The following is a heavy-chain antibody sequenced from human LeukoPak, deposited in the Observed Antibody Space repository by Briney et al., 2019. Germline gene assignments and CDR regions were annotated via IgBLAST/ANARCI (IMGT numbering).Heavy chain of an antibody. CDR3: AKVALFSGYYPPFDY. J-gene: IGHJ4*02. D-gene: IGHD3-22*01. CDR2: ISYDGSNE. CDR1: DITFSNYG. Sequence: GGSLRLSCRAFDITFSNYGMHWVRQAPGKGLEWVAVISYDGSNEYYADSVKGRFTISRDNSKNTLFLQMNSLRPEDTAVYHCAKVALFSGYYPPFDYWGQGTLVTVSS. V-gene: IGHV3-30*18.